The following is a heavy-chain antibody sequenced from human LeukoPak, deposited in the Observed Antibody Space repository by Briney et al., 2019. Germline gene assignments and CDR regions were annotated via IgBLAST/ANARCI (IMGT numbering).Heavy chain of an antibody. CDR3: ASTRRGAGALDY. J-gene: IGHJ4*02. D-gene: IGHD3-10*01. Sequence: PSETLCLTRTVSGGSISSYYWSWIRQPPGKGLEWIGYIYYSGRTNYHPSLRSLVTISVDTSKNQVSLKLSSVTAADTAVYYFASTRRGAGALDYWGQ. CDR1: GGSISSYY. CDR2: IYYSGRT. V-gene: IGHV4-59*01.